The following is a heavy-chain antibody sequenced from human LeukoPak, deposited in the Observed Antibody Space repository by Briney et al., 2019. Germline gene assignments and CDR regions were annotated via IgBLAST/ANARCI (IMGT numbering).Heavy chain of an antibody. CDR3: ARDGDDSSGSDLDY. J-gene: IGHJ4*02. Sequence: ASVKVSCKSSGYTFTGYYMHWVRQAPGQGLEWMGWINPNSGGTNYAQKFQGRVTMTRDTSISTAYMELSRLRSDDTAVYYCARDGDDSSGSDLDYWGQGTLVTVSS. V-gene: IGHV1-2*02. CDR1: GYTFTGYY. D-gene: IGHD3-22*01. CDR2: INPNSGGT.